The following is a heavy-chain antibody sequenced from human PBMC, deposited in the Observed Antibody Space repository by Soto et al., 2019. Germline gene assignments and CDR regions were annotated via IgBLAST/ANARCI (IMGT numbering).Heavy chain of an antibody. V-gene: IGHV1-3*05. D-gene: IGHD3-10*01. CDR3: AGGGGGPLDWFDP. J-gene: IGHJ5*02. CDR1: GYTFTSYA. Sequence: QVQLVQSGAEEKKPGASVKVSCKASGYTFTSYAMHWVRQAPGQRLEWMGWINAGNGNTKYSQKFQGRVTITRDTSASTAYMERSSLRSEDTAVYYCAGGGGGPLDWFDPWGQGTLVTVSS. CDR2: INAGNGNT.